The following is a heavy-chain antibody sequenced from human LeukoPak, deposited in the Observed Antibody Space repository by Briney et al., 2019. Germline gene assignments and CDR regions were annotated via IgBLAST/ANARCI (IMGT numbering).Heavy chain of an antibody. J-gene: IGHJ1*01. CDR1: GFTFSSYG. CDR3: AKDARYCSSTSCYNSGAVYFQH. CDR2: IRYDGSNK. Sequence: GGSLRLSCAASGFTFSSYGMHWVRQAPGKGLEWVAFIRYDGSNKYYADSVKGRFTISRDNSKNTLYLQMNSLRAEDTAVYYCAKDARYCSSTSCYNSGAVYFQHWGQGTLVTVSS. V-gene: IGHV3-30*02. D-gene: IGHD2-2*02.